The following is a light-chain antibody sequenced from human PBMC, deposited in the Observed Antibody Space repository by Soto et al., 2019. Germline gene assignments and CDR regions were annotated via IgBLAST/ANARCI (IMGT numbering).Light chain of an antibody. CDR3: QQYGSSPR. J-gene: IGKJ3*01. Sequence: EIVLTQSPGTLSLSPGERATLSCRASQSVSSSNLAWYQQKPGQAPRLLIYGASIRATGIPDRFSGSGSGTNFTLTINRLEPEDFAVYYCQQYGSSPRFGPGTKVDIK. CDR1: QSVSSSN. V-gene: IGKV3-20*01. CDR2: GAS.